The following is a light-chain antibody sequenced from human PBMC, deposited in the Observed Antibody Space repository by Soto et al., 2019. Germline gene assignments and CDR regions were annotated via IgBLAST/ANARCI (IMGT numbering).Light chain of an antibody. J-gene: IGLJ1*01. CDR3: SSYTSITTLDV. Sequence: QSALTQPASVSGSPGQSITISCAGTNSDVGDYNYVSWYQLHPGKAPKLIIYEVTNRPSGVSNRFSGSKSGNTASLTISRLQAEDEADYYCSSYTSITTLDVFGTGTKVTVL. V-gene: IGLV2-14*01. CDR2: EVT. CDR1: NSDVGDYNY.